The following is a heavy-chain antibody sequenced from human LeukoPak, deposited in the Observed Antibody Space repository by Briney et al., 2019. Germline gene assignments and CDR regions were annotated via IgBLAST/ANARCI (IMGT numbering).Heavy chain of an antibody. CDR3: ARLKFYDSTGYSPGHYMDV. J-gene: IGHJ6*03. D-gene: IGHD3-22*01. Sequence: SETLSLTCTVSGGPIYSYYWSWIRQTAGKGLEWIGRLYPGVSTNYNPSLKGRVTMSVDTSKNQLALKLSAVTAADTAVYYCARLKFYDSTGYSPGHYMDVWGKGTTVTVSS. V-gene: IGHV4-4*07. CDR1: GGPIYSYY. CDR2: LYPGVST.